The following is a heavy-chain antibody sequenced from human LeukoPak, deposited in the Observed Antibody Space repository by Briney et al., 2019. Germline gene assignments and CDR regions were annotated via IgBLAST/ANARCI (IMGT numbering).Heavy chain of an antibody. J-gene: IGHJ6*03. D-gene: IGHD3-3*01. Sequence: ASVKVSCKASGYTFTSYGISWVRQAPGQGLEWMGWISAYNGNTNYAQKFQGRVTITRNTSISTAYMELSSLRSEDTAVYYCARVKDITIFGVVMGGRYYYYYYMDVWGKGTTVTVSS. V-gene: IGHV1-18*01. CDR3: ARVKDITIFGVVMGGRYYYYYYMDV. CDR1: GYTFTSYG. CDR2: ISAYNGNT.